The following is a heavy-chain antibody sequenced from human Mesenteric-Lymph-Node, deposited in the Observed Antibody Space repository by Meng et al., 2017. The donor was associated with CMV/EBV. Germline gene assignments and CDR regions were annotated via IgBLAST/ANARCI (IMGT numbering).Heavy chain of an antibody. CDR3: ARDLGIAAAPLGY. J-gene: IGHJ4*02. D-gene: IGHD6-13*01. CDR1: GFTFSNYE. CDR2: ISISGSTI. V-gene: IGHV3-48*03. Sequence: GGSLRLSCAASGFTFSNYEMNWVRQAPGKGLEWVSYISISGSTIYSADSVKGRFTISRDNAKNSLYLQMHSLRAEDTAVYYCARDLGIAAAPLGYWGQGTLVTVSS.